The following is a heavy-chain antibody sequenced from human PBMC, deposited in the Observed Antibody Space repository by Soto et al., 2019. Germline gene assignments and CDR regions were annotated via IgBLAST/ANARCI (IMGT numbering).Heavy chain of an antibody. CDR3: ARALRITFFGVVRGSHYGIDV. V-gene: IGHV3-33*08. J-gene: IGHJ6*02. CDR2: IWYDGSNK. D-gene: IGHD3-3*01. CDR1: GFTFSDSV. Sequence: GGSLRLSCVGSGFTFSDSVMAWVRQAPGKGLEWVAVIWYDGSNKYYADSVKGRFTISRDNSKNTLYLQMNSLRAEDTAVCYCARALRITFFGVVRGSHYGIDVRAQRTTVTGSS.